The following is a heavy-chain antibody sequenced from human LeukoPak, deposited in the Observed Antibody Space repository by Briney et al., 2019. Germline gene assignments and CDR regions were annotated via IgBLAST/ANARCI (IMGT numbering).Heavy chain of an antibody. CDR2: INPNSGGT. CDR3: AREYCSGGSCHYYFDY. CDR1: GYTFTGYY. V-gene: IGHV1-2*02. D-gene: IGHD2-15*01. J-gene: IGHJ4*02. Sequence: ASVKVSCKASGYTFTGYYMHWVRQAPGQGLEWMGWINPNSGGTNYAQKFQGRVTMTRDTSISTAYMEPSRLRSDDTAVYYCAREYCSGGSCHYYFDYWGQGTLVTVSS.